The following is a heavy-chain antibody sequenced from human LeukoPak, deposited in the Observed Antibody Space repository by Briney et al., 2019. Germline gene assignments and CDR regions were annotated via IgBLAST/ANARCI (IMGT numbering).Heavy chain of an antibody. CDR2: LYPSGST. CDR3: ARDLSGSLYFDY. CDR1: GASISPYY. J-gene: IGHJ4*02. Sequence: SGTLSLTCTVSGASISPYYWNWIRQPAGKGLEWIGRLYPSGSTDYYPSLNSRVSISVGTSNNQFSLRVTSVTAADTAIYYCARDLSGSLYFDYWGQGILVTVSA. D-gene: IGHD3-10*01. V-gene: IGHV4-4*07.